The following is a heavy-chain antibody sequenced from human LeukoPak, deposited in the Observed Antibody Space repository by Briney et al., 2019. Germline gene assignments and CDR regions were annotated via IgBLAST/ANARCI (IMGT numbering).Heavy chain of an antibody. CDR1: GFTFSNYW. V-gene: IGHV3-7*01. Sequence: GGSLRLSCAASGFTFSNYWMSWVRQAPGKGLEWVANIKQDGSEKYYVDSVKGRFTISRDNAKNSLYLQMNSPRAEDTAVYYCARDGYGSGSYYNPLDVWGKGTTVTISS. J-gene: IGHJ6*04. CDR2: IKQDGSEK. D-gene: IGHD3-10*01. CDR3: ARDGYGSGSYYNPLDV.